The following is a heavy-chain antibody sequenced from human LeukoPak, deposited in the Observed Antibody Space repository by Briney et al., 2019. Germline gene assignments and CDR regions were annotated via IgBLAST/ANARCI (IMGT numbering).Heavy chain of an antibody. V-gene: IGHV1-18*01. Sequence: ASVKLSCKASGYTFTSYGISWVRQAPGQGLEWMGWISAYNGNTNYAQKLQGRVTMTTDTSTSTAYMELRSLRSDDTAVYYCARDHRVHCSGGSCYSGGFDPWGQGTPVTVSS. CDR3: ARDHRVHCSGGSCYSGGFDP. CDR2: ISAYNGNT. J-gene: IGHJ5*02. CDR1: GYTFTSYG. D-gene: IGHD2-15*01.